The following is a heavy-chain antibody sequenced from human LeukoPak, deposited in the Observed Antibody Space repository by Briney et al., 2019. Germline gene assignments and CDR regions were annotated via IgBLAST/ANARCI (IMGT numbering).Heavy chain of an antibody. Sequence: SETLSLTCAVYGGSFSGYYWSWIRLPPGKGLEWIGEINHSGSTKSNPSLKSRVTISVDTSKNQFSLKLSSVTAADTAVYYCARDRGTWNDDGFDYWGQGTLVTVSS. D-gene: IGHD1-1*01. CDR2: INHSGST. V-gene: IGHV4-34*01. CDR1: GGSFSGYY. CDR3: ARDRGTWNDDGFDY. J-gene: IGHJ4*02.